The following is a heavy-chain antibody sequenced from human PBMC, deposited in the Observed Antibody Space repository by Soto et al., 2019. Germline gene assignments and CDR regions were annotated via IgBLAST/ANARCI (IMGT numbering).Heavy chain of an antibody. CDR1: GFTVSSNY. CDR2: IYSGGST. CDR3: ARVISNYYYYYYMDV. Sequence: GGSLRLSCAASGFTVSSNYMSWVRQAPGKGLEWVSVIYSGGSTYYADSVKGRFTISRHNSKNTLYLQINSLRAEDTAVYYCARVISNYYYYYYMDVWGKGTTVTVSS. J-gene: IGHJ6*03. V-gene: IGHV3-53*04. D-gene: IGHD3-3*02.